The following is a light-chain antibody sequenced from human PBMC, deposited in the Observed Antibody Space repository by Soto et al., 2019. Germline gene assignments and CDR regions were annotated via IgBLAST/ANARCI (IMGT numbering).Light chain of an antibody. CDR3: CSFASRNTYV. V-gene: IGLV2-14*01. CDR2: DVS. J-gene: IGLJ1*01. Sequence: QPALTHPVSVSGSPGQSIAISCTGTSSDVGAYNHVSWYQQHPGKAPELMIFDVSNRPSGVSDRFSGSKSGNTASLTISGLQAEDEADYYCCSFASRNTYVFGSGTKVTVL. CDR1: SSDVGAYNH.